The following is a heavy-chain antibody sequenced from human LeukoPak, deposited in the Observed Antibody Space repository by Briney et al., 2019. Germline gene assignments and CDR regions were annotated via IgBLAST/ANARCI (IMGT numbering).Heavy chain of an antibody. CDR1: GYTFTGYY. Sequence: ASVKVSCKASGYTFTGYYMHWVRQAPGQGLEWMGWINPNSGGTNYAQKFQGRVTMTRDTSISTAYMELSRLRSDDTAVYYCVRRKPTYGDAFDTWGQGTMVTVS. CDR2: INPNSGGT. D-gene: IGHD4-11*01. V-gene: IGHV1-2*02. CDR3: VRRKPTYGDAFDT. J-gene: IGHJ3*02.